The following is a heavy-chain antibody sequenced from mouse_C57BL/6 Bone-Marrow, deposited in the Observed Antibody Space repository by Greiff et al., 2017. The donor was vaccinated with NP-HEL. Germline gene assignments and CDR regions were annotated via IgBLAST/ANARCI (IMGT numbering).Heavy chain of an antibody. V-gene: IGHV1-72*01. D-gene: IGHD1-1*01. CDR1: GYTFTNSW. CDR2: IDPNSGGT. Sequence: QVQLQQPGAELVKPGASVKLSCKASGYTFTNSWMHWVKKRPGRGLEWIGRIDPNSGGTKYNEKFKSKATLTVDKPSSTAYMQLSSLTSEDSAGYYGARYYYGSGYVDYWGQGTTLTVSS. CDR3: ARYYYGSGYVDY. J-gene: IGHJ2*01.